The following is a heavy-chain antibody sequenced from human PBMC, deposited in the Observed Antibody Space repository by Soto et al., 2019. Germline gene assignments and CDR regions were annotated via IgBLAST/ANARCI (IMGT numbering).Heavy chain of an antibody. CDR3: ARERPVGYCSGGSCRDKDAFDI. Sequence: GGSLRLSCAASGFTFSSYAMHWVRQAPGKGLEWVAVISYDGSNKYYADSVKGRFTISRDNSKNTLYLQMNSLRAEDTAVYYCARERPVGYCSGGSCRDKDAFDIWGQGTMVTVSS. CDR2: ISYDGSNK. D-gene: IGHD2-15*01. V-gene: IGHV3-30-3*01. J-gene: IGHJ3*02. CDR1: GFTFSSYA.